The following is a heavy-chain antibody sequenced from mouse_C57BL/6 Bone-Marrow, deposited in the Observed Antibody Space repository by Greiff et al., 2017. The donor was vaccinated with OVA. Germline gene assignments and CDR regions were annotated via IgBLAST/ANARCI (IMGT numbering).Heavy chain of an antibody. Sequence: VQLQQSGAELVKPGASVKMSCKASGYTFTTYPIEWMKQNHGKSLEWIGNFHPYNGDTKYNEKFKGKATLTVEKSSSTVYLELSRLTSDASAVYYCARGVYYGSSYWYFDVWGTGTTVTVSS. CDR1: GYTFTTYP. CDR2: FHPYNGDT. D-gene: IGHD1-1*01. V-gene: IGHV1-47*01. J-gene: IGHJ1*03. CDR3: ARGVYYGSSYWYFDV.